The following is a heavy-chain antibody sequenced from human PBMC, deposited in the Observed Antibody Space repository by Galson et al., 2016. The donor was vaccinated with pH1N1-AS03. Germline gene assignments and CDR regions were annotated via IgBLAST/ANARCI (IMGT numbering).Heavy chain of an antibody. CDR2: ISSSGNYK. CDR1: GFTFSSYS. V-gene: IGHV3-21*01. J-gene: IGHJ3*02. Sequence: SLRLSCAASGFTFSSYSMNWVRQAPGKGLEWVSSISSSGNYKYYADSVKGRFTVSRDNAMNSLYLQMNSLRAEDTALYYRARSRSPDYYDSSTYRPDAFDIWGQGTMVTVSS. CDR3: ARSRSPDYYDSSTYRPDAFDI. D-gene: IGHD3-22*01.